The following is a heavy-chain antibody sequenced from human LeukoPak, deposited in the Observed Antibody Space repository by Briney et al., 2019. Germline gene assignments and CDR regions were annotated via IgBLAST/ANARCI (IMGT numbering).Heavy chain of an antibody. CDR1: GGSISSYY. CDR3: AASRPRTTNRFDY. J-gene: IGHJ4*02. Sequence: SETLSLTCTVSGGSISSYYWSWIRQPPGKGLEWIGYIYYSGSTNYNPSLKSRVTISVDTSKNQFSLKLSSVTAADTAVYYCAASRPRTTNRFDYWGQGTLVTVSS. V-gene: IGHV4-59*01. CDR2: IYYSGST. D-gene: IGHD1-14*01.